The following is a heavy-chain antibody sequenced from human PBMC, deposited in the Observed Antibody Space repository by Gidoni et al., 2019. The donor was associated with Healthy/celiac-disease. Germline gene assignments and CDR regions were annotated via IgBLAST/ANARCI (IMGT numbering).Heavy chain of an antibody. Sequence: QVQLQQWGAGLLKPSETLSLTCAVYGGSFSGYYWSWIRQPPGTGLEWIGEINHSGSTNYNPSLKSRVTISVDTSKNQFSLKLSSVTAADTAVYYCARERGSGWYQRYFQHWGQGTLVTVSS. CDR1: GGSFSGYY. CDR2: INHSGST. V-gene: IGHV4-34*01. J-gene: IGHJ1*01. CDR3: ARERGSGWYQRYFQH. D-gene: IGHD6-19*01.